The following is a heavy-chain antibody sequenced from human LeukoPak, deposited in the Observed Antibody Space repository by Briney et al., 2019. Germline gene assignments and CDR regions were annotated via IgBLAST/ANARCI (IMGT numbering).Heavy chain of an antibody. CDR3: ARGTYYYDSSGTRPIYYFDY. Sequence: SETLSLTCTVSGDSISNFYWSWIRQPAGKGLEWIGRIYTSGSTNYNPSLKSRVTMSVDTSKNQFSLKLSSVTAADTAVYYCARGTYYYDSSGTRPIYYFDYWGQGTLVTVSS. V-gene: IGHV4-4*07. D-gene: IGHD3-22*01. CDR1: GDSISNFY. CDR2: IYTSGST. J-gene: IGHJ4*02.